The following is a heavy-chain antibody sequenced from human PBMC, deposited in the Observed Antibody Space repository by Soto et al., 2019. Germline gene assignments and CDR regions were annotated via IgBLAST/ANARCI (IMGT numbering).Heavy chain of an antibody. V-gene: IGHV1-69*01. D-gene: IGHD5-12*01. CDR3: ARSKDSGYEMWWFDP. CDR1: GGTFSSYA. J-gene: IGHJ5*02. CDR2: IIPIFGTA. Sequence: QVQLVQSGAEVKKPGSSVKVSCKASGGTFSSYAISGVRQAPGQGLEWMGGIIPIFGTANYAQKFQGRVTITADESTSTAYMELSSLRSEDTAVYYCARSKDSGYEMWWFDPWGQGTLVTVSS.